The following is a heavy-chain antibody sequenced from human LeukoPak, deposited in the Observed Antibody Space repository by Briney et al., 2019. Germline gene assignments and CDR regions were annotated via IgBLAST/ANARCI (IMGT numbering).Heavy chain of an antibody. J-gene: IGHJ4*02. CDR3: ARGTGYRPFDY. CDR1: GFTVSSNH. CDR2: IYSGGST. Sequence: GGSLRLSCAASGFTVSSNHMSWVRQAPGKGLEWVSVIYSGGSTYYADSVKGRFTISRDNSKNTLYLQMNSLRAEDTAVYYCARGTGYRPFDYWGQGTLVTVSS. D-gene: IGHD3/OR15-3a*01. V-gene: IGHV3-66*01.